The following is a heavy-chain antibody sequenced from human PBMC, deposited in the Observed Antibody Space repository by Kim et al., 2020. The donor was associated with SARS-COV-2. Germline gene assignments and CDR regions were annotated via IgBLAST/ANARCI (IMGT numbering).Heavy chain of an antibody. CDR1: GGSFSGYY. D-gene: IGHD4-17*01. V-gene: IGHV4-34*01. Sequence: SETLSLTCAVYGGSFSGYYWSWIRQPPGKGLEWIGEINHSGSTNYNPSLKSRVTISVDTSKNQFSLKLSSVTAADTAVYYCASVYHDYGDRDFDYWGQGTLVTVSS. CDR2: INHSGST. CDR3: ASVYHDYGDRDFDY. J-gene: IGHJ4*02.